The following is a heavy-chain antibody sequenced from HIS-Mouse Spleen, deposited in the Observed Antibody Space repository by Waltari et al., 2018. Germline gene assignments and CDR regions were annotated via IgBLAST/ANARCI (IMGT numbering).Heavy chain of an antibody. V-gene: IGHV1-2*02. CDR3: ARVGLGIAFDI. CDR2: INPNSGGT. Sequence: QVQLVQSGAEVKKPGASVKVSCKASGYTFTGYYMHWVRQAPGQGLEWMGWINPNSGGTTYAQKFQGRVTMTRDTSISTAYMALSWLRSDDTAVYYCARVGLGIAFDIWGQGTMVTVSS. J-gene: IGHJ3*02. CDR1: GYTFTGYY. D-gene: IGHD7-27*01.